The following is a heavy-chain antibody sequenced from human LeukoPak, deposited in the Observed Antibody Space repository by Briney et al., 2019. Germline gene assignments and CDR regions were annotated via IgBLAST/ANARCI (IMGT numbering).Heavy chain of an antibody. V-gene: IGHV1-3*03. CDR3: AKEGLIVGAPRNYFDY. Sequence: ASVKVSCKASGYTFISYVMHWVRQAPGQRLEWMGWINAANGNTKYSQEFQGRVTITRDTSASTAYMELSSLTSEDMAVYYCAKEGLIVGAPRNYFDYWGQGTLVTVSS. J-gene: IGHJ4*02. CDR2: INAANGNT. D-gene: IGHD1-26*01. CDR1: GYTFISYV.